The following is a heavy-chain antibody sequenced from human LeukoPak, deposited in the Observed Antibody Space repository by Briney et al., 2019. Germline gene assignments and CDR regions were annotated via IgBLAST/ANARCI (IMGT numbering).Heavy chain of an antibody. J-gene: IGHJ2*01. V-gene: IGHV3-74*01. D-gene: IGHD3-16*01. CDR2: IKFDGGLA. CDR3: VTGHYDSRMYFDL. CDR1: GLTFSTYW. Sequence: QSGGSLRLSCTASGLTFSTYWVHWVRQAPGKGLVWVSQIKFDGGLASYADSVKGRFTISRDNAKNTLYLQMNTLGTEDTAVYYCVTGHYDSRMYFDLWGRGTLVTVSS.